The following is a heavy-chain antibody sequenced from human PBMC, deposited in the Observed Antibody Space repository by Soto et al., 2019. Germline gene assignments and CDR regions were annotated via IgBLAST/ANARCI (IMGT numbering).Heavy chain of an antibody. J-gene: IGHJ4*02. Sequence: EVQVVESGGGLIQPGGSLRLSCEVSGFSVTDKYMRWVRQAPGKGLEWVSVIYSGGSTYYIDSVKGRFSISRDISKNTLYLQMNSLRAEDAAVYYCHGYGYWGQGTLVTVSS. CDR1: GFSVTDKY. CDR2: IYSGGST. V-gene: IGHV3-53*01. CDR3: HGYGY. D-gene: IGHD5-12*01.